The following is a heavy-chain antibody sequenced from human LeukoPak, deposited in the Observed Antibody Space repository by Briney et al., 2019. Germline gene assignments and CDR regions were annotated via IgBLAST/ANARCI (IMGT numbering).Heavy chain of an antibody. J-gene: IGHJ4*02. V-gene: IGHV1-8*01. CDR1: GYSFTSYD. Sequence: GASVKVSCKASGYSFTSYDINWVRQAPGQGFEWVGWMNPNSGNTGHAQEFQGRVTMTRDTSMSTAYMELSSLRYENTAVYYCARGRGYDRTGYVYYFDFWGQGTLVTVS. CDR2: MNPNSGNT. D-gene: IGHD3-22*01. CDR3: ARGRGYDRTGYVYYFDF.